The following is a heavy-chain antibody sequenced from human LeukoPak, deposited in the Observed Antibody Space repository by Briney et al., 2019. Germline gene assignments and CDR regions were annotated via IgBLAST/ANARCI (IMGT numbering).Heavy chain of an antibody. D-gene: IGHD3-10*01. Sequence: SVKVSCKASGGTFSSYAISWVRQAPGQGLEWMGGIIPIFGTANYAQKFQGRATITADESTSTAYMEVSSLRSEDTAVYYCARVSRTSMVRGIITFDYWGRGTLVTVPS. V-gene: IGHV1-69*13. CDR3: ARVSRTSMVRGIITFDY. CDR1: GGTFSSYA. CDR2: IIPIFGTA. J-gene: IGHJ4*02.